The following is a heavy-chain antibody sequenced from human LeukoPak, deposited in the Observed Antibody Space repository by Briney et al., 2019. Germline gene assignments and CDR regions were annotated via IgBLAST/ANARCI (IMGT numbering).Heavy chain of an antibody. J-gene: IGHJ5*02. CDR1: GYTFTSYG. V-gene: IGHV1-18*01. CDR3: ARSGPPMGSGWYYWFDP. CDR2: ISAYNGNT. D-gene: IGHD6-19*01. Sequence: APVKVSCKASGYTFTSYGISWVRQAPGQGLEWMGWISAYNGNTNYAQKLQGRVTMTTDTSTSTAYMELRSLRSDDTAVYYCARSGPPMGSGWYYWFDPWGQGTLVTVSS.